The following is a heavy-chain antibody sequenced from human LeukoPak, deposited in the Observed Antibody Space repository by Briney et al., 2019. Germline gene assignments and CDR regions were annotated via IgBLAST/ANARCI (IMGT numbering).Heavy chain of an antibody. CDR3: ANSQRNSWNYYFDH. CDR1: GFTFSSYD. CDR2: NCGRGGGT. Sequence: SGGSLRLSCAACGFTFSSYDMSWVRQAPGEGLGWVSCNCGRGGGTYYVHSVKGRFTISRDNSKNTLYLQMNSLRAEDTAVYFCANSQRNSWNYYFDHWGQGTLVTVSS. V-gene: IGHV3-23*01. J-gene: IGHJ4*02. D-gene: IGHD1-1*01.